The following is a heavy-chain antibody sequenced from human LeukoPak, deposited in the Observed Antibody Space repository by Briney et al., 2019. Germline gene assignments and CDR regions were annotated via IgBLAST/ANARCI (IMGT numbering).Heavy chain of an antibody. D-gene: IGHD3-22*01. J-gene: IGHJ3*02. Sequence: ASVKVSCKASGYTFTSYAISWVRQAPGQGLEWMGWISADNGNTDYAQRFQGRVTMTTDTSTSTAYMELRSLRSDDTAVYYCARDPGYYYDSSLRSEAFDIWGQGTMVTVSS. CDR1: GYTFTSYA. CDR2: ISADNGNT. V-gene: IGHV1-18*01. CDR3: ARDPGYYYDSSLRSEAFDI.